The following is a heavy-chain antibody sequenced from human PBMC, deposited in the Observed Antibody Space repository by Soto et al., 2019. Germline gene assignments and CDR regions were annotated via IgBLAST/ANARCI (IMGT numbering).Heavy chain of an antibody. CDR2: IWYDGSNK. CDR3: GRGGGCRGGYKVGCNWFDP. V-gene: IGHV3-33*01. Sequence: QVQLVESGGGVVQPGRSLRLSCAASGFTFSSYGMHWVRQAPGKGLEWVAVIWYDGSNKYYADSVKGRFTISRDNSKNTMNLQMSSLRAEDTAVYYCGRGGGCRGGYKVGCNWFDPWGQGTLFTVSS. D-gene: IGHD2-15*01. J-gene: IGHJ5*02. CDR1: GFTFSSYG.